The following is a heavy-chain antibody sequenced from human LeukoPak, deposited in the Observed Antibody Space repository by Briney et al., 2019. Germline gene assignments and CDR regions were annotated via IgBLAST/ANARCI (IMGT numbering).Heavy chain of an antibody. V-gene: IGHV3-23*01. Sequence: PGGSLRLSCGASGFTFSDYAMSWVRQAPGKGLEWVSAISSSGGSTYYADSVKGRFTISRDNSKNTLYLQMNSLRAEDTAVYYCAKDRRFWSGPAPFDYWGQGTLVTVSS. CDR1: GFTFSDYA. CDR2: ISSSGGST. CDR3: AKDRRFWSGPAPFDY. J-gene: IGHJ4*02. D-gene: IGHD3-3*01.